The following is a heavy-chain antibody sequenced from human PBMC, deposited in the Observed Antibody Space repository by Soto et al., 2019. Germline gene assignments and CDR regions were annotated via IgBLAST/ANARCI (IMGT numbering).Heavy chain of an antibody. D-gene: IGHD3-10*01. Sequence: GGSLRLSCAASGFTFSSYAMSWVRQAPGKGLEWVSVISGSGDSTYYADSVKGRFTISRDNSKNTLYLQMNSLRAEDTAVYYCAKRSSGSYFDYWGQGTLVTVSS. CDR2: ISGSGDST. CDR3: AKRSSGSYFDY. J-gene: IGHJ4*02. CDR1: GFTFSSYA. V-gene: IGHV3-23*01.